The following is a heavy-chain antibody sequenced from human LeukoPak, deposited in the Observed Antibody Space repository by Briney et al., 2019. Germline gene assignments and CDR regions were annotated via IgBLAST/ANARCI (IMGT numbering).Heavy chain of an antibody. D-gene: IGHD3-3*01. CDR2: INPNSGGT. CDR1: GYTSTGYY. J-gene: IGHJ4*02. CDR3: ATEGAYDFWSGYLAY. V-gene: IGHV1-2*02. Sequence: ASVKVSCKASGYTSTGYYMHWVRQAPGQGLEWMGWINPNSGGTNYARKFQGRVTMTKDTSISTAYMELSRLRSDDTAVYYCATEGAYDFWSGYLAYWGQGTLVTVSS.